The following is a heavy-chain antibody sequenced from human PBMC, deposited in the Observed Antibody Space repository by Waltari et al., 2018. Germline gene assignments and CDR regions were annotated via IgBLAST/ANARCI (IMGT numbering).Heavy chain of an antibody. D-gene: IGHD1-7*01. CDR2: INHSRRT. V-gene: IGHV4-34*01. CDR1: GGSFSGYY. J-gene: IGHJ4*02. CDR3: ARGRNYTWHLPDY. Sequence: QVLLQQWGAGLLKPSETLSLTCAVYGGSFSGYYWTWIRQPPGKGLEWIGEINHSRRTNYDPSLKRHVTMSVDTSKNQCSRDLSSVTAADTAVYYCARGRNYTWHLPDYWGQGNMVTVSS.